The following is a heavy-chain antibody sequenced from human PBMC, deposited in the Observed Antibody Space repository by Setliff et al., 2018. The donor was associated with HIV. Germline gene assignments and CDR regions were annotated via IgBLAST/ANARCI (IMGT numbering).Heavy chain of an antibody. V-gene: IGHV4-4*07. CDR3: ARGRDGYSLGNFDF. D-gene: IGHD2-21*02. J-gene: IGHJ4*02. CDR1: GGSMSSYC. Sequence: SETLSLPCSVSGGSMSSYCWTWIRQSAGKGLEWIGHIYSTGTTNYISSLKSRLTMSIDTSKNQFSLGLRSLTAADTAVYYCARGRDGYSLGNFDFWGQGTQVTVSS. CDR2: IYSTGTT.